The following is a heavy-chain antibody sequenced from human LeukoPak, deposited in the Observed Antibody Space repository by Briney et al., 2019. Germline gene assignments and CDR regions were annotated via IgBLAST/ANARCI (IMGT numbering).Heavy chain of an antibody. CDR3: ARSPLIRESYGDKIVKFDY. V-gene: IGHV3-23*01. CDR1: GFVFSNYA. D-gene: IGHD4-17*01. Sequence: GGSLRLSCAASGFVFSNYAMSWVRQAPGRGLEWVSTISGRADSAYSADSVRGRFTIHRDSYKNTLSLQMDSLRAEDTAVYYCARSPLIRESYGDKIVKFDYWGQGTLVTVSS. CDR2: ISGRADSA. J-gene: IGHJ4*02.